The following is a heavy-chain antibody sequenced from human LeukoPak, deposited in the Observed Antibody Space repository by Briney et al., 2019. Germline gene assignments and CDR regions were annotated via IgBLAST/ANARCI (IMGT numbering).Heavy chain of an antibody. J-gene: IGHJ4*02. CDR2: INHSGST. CDR1: GGSFSGYY. D-gene: IGHD5-24*01. CDR3: ARDRMARQYPYYFDY. Sequence: PSETLSLTCAVYGGSFSGYYWSWIRQPPGKGLEWIGEINHSGSTNYNPSLKSRVTISVDTSKNQFSLKLSSVTAADTAVHYCARDRMARQYPYYFDYWGQGTLVTVSS. V-gene: IGHV4-34*01.